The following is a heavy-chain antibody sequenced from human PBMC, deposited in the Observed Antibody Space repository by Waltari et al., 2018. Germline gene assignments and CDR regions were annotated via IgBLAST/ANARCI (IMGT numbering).Heavy chain of an antibody. Sequence: QVQLQQWGAGLLKPSETLSLTCAVYGGSFSGYYWSWIRQPPGKGLEWIGEINHSGSTNYNPSLKSRVTISVDTSKNQFSLKLSSVTAADTAVYYCARLTVTHWYFDLWGRGTLVTVSS. D-gene: IGHD4-17*01. CDR1: GGSFSGYY. J-gene: IGHJ2*01. CDR3: ARLTVTHWYFDL. CDR2: INHSGST. V-gene: IGHV4-34*01.